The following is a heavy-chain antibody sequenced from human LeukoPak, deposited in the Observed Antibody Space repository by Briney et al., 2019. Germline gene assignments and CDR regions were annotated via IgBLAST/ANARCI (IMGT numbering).Heavy chain of an antibody. Sequence: ASVKISCKVSGYTFIENYIHWVRQAPGQGLEWMGLINPHTGVANYSQKFQGRVTMTRDTSISTAYMHLTRLKFDDTAVYYCARGKSGYSPWGQGTPVTVSS. V-gene: IGHV1-2*02. CDR1: GYTFIENY. J-gene: IGHJ4*02. CDR3: ARGKSGYSP. CDR2: INPHTGVA. D-gene: IGHD3-3*01.